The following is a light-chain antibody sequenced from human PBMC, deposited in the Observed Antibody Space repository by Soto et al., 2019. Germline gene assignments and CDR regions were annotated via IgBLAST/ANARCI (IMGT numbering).Light chain of an antibody. CDR1: QSVRSSY. CDR2: GAS. CDR3: QQYGGSPPKLT. J-gene: IGKJ4*01. V-gene: IGKV3-20*01. Sequence: EVVLTQSPGTLSLPPGERATLSCRASQSVRSSYLAWYQQKPGQAPRLLIYGASSRATGIPERFSGSGSETDFTLTISRLEPEDSAVYYCQQYGGSPPKLTFGGGTKVEIK.